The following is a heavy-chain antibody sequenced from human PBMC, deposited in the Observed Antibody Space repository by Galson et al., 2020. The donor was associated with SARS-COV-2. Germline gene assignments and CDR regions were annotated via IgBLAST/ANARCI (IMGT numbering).Heavy chain of an antibody. D-gene: IGHD3-22*01. CDR1: GFTFRSYA. V-gene: IGHV3-30*01. CDR3: SSARTDYYYDSSGSFDY. J-gene: IGHJ4*02. Sequence: GGYLRLSCAASGFTFRSYAMHWVRQAPGKGLEWVAVISYDGSNKYYADSVKGRFTISRDNSKNTLYLQMNSLRAEDTAVYYCSSARTDYYYDSSGSFDYWGQGTLVTVSS. CDR2: ISYDGSNK.